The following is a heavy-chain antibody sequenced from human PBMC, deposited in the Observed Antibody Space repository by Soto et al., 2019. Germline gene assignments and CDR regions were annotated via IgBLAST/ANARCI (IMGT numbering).Heavy chain of an antibody. D-gene: IGHD1-26*01. J-gene: IGHJ3*02. CDR2: ISSSSSYI. Sequence: GESLKISCAASGFTFSSYSMNWVRQAPGKGLEWVSSISSSSSYIYYADSVKGRFTISRDNAKNSLYLQMNSLRAEDTAVYYCAREYSGSYYGDAFDIWGQGTMVTGSS. CDR3: AREYSGSYYGDAFDI. CDR1: GFTFSSYS. V-gene: IGHV3-21*01.